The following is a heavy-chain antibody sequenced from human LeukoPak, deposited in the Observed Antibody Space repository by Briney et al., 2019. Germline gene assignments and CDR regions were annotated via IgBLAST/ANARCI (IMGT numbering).Heavy chain of an antibody. D-gene: IGHD1-26*01. Sequence: GGSLRLSCAASGFTFSSYAMSWVRQAPEKGLEWVSTISGSGGDTYYADSVKGRFTISRDDSKNTLYLQMNSLRAEDTAVYYCAKDLGRYRNNYFDYWGQGSPVTVSS. V-gene: IGHV3-23*01. CDR1: GFTFSSYA. CDR3: AKDLGRYRNNYFDY. CDR2: ISGSGGDT. J-gene: IGHJ4*02.